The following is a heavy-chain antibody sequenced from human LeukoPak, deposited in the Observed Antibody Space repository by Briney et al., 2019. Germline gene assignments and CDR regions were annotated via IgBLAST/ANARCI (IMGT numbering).Heavy chain of an antibody. CDR2: IIPIFGTP. J-gene: IGHJ3*02. Sequence: SVKVSCKASGGTFSSYAITWVRQAPGQGLEWMGGIIPIFGTPNYAQKFQGRVTITADESTSTAYMELSSLRSEDTAVYYCAKSNGYGLVDIWGQGTMVTVSS. CDR1: GGTFSSYA. CDR3: AKSNGYGLVDI. D-gene: IGHD3-10*01. V-gene: IGHV1-69*01.